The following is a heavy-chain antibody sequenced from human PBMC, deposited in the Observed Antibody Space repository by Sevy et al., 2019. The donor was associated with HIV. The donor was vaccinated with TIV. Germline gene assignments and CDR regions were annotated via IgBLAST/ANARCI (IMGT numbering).Heavy chain of an antibody. V-gene: IGHV3-23*01. D-gene: IGHD3-10*01. J-gene: IGHJ4*02. CDR2: ISGSGSST. CDR3: AKDVHYFASGGGDY. CDR1: GFTLSKYA. Sequence: GGSLRLSCAASGFTLSKYALSWVRQAPGKGLEWVSGISGSGSSTFYADSVKGRFTISRDNAKNMLYLQMNSLRAEDTATYYCAKDVHYFASGGGDYWGPGTLVTVSS.